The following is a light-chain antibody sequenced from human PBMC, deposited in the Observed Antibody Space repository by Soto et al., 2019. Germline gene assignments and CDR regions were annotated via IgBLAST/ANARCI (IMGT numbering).Light chain of an antibody. Sequence: QSALTQPASVSGSPGQSITISCTGTSSDVGSYKYVSWYQHYPGKAPKLIIYEVSNRPSGVSDRFSGPKSGNTASLTISGLQAEDEADYYCISYTTSSTVLFGGGTKLTVL. V-gene: IGLV2-14*01. CDR3: ISYTTSSTVL. CDR1: SSDVGSYKY. J-gene: IGLJ2*01. CDR2: EVS.